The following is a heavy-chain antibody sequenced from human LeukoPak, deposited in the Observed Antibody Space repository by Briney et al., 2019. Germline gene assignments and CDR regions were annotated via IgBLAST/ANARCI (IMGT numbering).Heavy chain of an antibody. Sequence: SETLSLTCTVSGGSISYYYWGWIRQPPGKGLEWIGYIYYSGSTNYHPSLKSRVTISVDTSKNQFSLNLSSVTAADTAVYYCARADYYYDSSGYTYLFDYWGQGILATVSS. J-gene: IGHJ4*02. CDR2: IYYSGST. CDR3: ARADYYYDSSGYTYLFDY. V-gene: IGHV4-59*01. D-gene: IGHD3-22*01. CDR1: GGSISYYY.